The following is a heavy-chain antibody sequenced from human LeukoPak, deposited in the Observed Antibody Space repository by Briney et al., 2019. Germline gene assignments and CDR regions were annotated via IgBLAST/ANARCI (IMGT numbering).Heavy chain of an antibody. J-gene: IGHJ5*02. CDR1: GVTVSTNY. Sequence: PAGSLRLFCSASGVTVSTNYMSWVRQAPGRGLEWVSVIYSGGNTYYADSVKGRFTISRDNSKNTLYLQMNSLRTEDTAVYYCARGRMSSGWHCHWFDPWGQGTLVTVSS. D-gene: IGHD6-19*01. CDR2: IYSGGNT. CDR3: ARGRMSSGWHCHWFDP. V-gene: IGHV3-53*01.